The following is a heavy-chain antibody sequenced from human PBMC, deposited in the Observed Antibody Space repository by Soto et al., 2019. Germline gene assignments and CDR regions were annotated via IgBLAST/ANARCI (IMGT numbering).Heavy chain of an antibody. V-gene: IGHV4-30-4*01. J-gene: IGHJ5*02. D-gene: IGHD1-1*01. Sequence: PSETLSLTCAVSGDSINSCDFFCNWFRQPPGGRLEWIASIYHTGHTYYTPSLKNRVAIRVDTTRNQFYLKMLSVTAADKAVYFCARESARDRNRPLHPWAQGPLVNVSS. CDR2: IYHTGHT. CDR3: ARESARDRNRPLHP. CDR1: GDSINSCDFF.